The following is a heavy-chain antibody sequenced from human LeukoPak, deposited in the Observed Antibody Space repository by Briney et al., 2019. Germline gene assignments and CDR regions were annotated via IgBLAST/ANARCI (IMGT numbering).Heavy chain of an antibody. CDR3: ARLRRNSDRSDFFYYYDH. J-gene: IGHJ4*02. CDR1: GFTFSDCS. D-gene: IGHD3-22*01. CDR2: VNTVSSYI. Sequence: GGSLRLSCAASGFTFSDCSMNWVRQAPGKGLEWVASVNTVSSYIYYADSMRGRFTISRDNAKNSLFLQMNSLRAEDTAVYYCARLRRNSDRSDFFYYYDHWGQGTLVTVSS. V-gene: IGHV3-21*01.